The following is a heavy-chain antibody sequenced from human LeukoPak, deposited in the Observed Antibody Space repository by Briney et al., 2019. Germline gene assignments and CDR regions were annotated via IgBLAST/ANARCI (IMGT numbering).Heavy chain of an antibody. V-gene: IGHV3-23*01. CDR2: ISDTGGNT. J-gene: IGHJ1*01. D-gene: IGHD3-22*01. Sequence: GGSLRLSCAASGFTFGSFAMSWVRQALGKGLEWVSSISDTGGNTYYADSMKGRFTISRDNSKNTLYLQMNSLRPEDTALYFCAKDPYYFDGSGYFYEYFLHWGQGTLVTVSS. CDR1: GFTFGSFA. CDR3: AKDPYYFDGSGYFYEYFLH.